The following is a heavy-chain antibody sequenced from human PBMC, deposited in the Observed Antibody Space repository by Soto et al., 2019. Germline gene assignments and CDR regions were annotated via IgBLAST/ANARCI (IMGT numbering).Heavy chain of an antibody. CDR2: INHSGST. Sequence: SETLSLTCAVYGGSFSGYYWSWIRQPPGKGLEWIGEINHSGSTNYNPSLKSRVTISVDTSKNQFSLKLSSVTAADTAVYYCARGLGAAACYYYYYYGMDVWGQGTTVTVSS. V-gene: IGHV4-34*01. CDR3: ARGLGAAACYYYYYYGMDV. J-gene: IGHJ6*02. CDR1: GGSFSGYY. D-gene: IGHD6-13*01.